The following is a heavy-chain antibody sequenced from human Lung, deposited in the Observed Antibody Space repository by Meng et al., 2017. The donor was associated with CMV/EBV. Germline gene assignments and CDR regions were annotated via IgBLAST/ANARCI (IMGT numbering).Heavy chain of an antibody. CDR2: ISGTSDYT. D-gene: IGHD1-1*01. V-gene: IGHV3-21*06. Sequence: GEXXTISCAGSGLSFNRHSLNWVRQTPGKGLEWVSHISGTSDYTWYADSVKGRFTISRDNARSSLYLQMNSLRPEDTAVYYCASWNDIDDYMYSFDYWGQGVLVTVSS. CDR1: GLSFNRHS. CDR3: ASWNDIDDYMYSFDY. J-gene: IGHJ4*02.